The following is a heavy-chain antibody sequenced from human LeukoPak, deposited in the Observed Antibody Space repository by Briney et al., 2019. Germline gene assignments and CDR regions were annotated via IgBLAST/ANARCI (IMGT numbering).Heavy chain of an antibody. D-gene: IGHD3-9*01. CDR2: IKRNTGGGTT. V-gene: IGHV3-15*01. CDR3: TTVGLRYFVWPSPDY. Sequence: GGSLRLSCAASGFTFSNDWMSWVRQAPGKGLEWVGRIKRNTGGGTTDYVAPVKGRFIISRDDSKNALYLQMNSLKTEDTAVYYCTTVGLRYFVWPSPDYWGQGTLVTVSS. J-gene: IGHJ4*02. CDR1: GFTFSNDW.